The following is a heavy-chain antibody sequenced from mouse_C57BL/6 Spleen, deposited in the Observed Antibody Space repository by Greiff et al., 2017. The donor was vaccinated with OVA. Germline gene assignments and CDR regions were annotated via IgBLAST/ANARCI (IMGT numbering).Heavy chain of an antibody. V-gene: IGHV14-1*01. CDR3: TTDYYGSSYEYYFDY. CDR1: GFNIKDYY. Sequence: VQLQHSGAELVRPGASVKLSCTASGFNIKDYYMHWVKQRPEQGLEWIGRIDPEDGDTEYAPKFQGKATMTADTSSNTAYLQLSSLTSEDTAVYYCTTDYYGSSYEYYFDYWGQGTTLTVSS. CDR2: IDPEDGDT. J-gene: IGHJ2*01. D-gene: IGHD1-1*01.